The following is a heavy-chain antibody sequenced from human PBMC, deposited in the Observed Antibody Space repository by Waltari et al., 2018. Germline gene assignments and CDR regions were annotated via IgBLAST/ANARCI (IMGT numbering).Heavy chain of an antibody. CDR3: AKDYRGAFDI. CDR1: GYTLTELS. Sequence: QVQLVQSGAEVKKPGASVKVSCKVSGYTLTELSMHWVRQAPGKGLEWMGGIIPIFGTANYAQKFQGRVTITADKSTSTAYMELSSLRSEDTAVYYCAKDYRGAFDIWGQGTMVTVSS. CDR2: IIPIFGTA. V-gene: IGHV1-69*13. D-gene: IGHD3-10*01. J-gene: IGHJ3*02.